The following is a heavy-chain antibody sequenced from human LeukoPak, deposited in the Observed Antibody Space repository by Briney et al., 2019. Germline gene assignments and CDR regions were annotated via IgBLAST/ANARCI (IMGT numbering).Heavy chain of an antibody. CDR1: GFTVRTHS. J-gene: IGHJ4*02. V-gene: IGHV3-53*01. CDR2: IYGGGST. D-gene: IGHD6-13*01. Sequence: GGSLRLSCAASGFTVRTHSMSWVRQAPGKGLEWVSVIYGGGSTYYADSVKGRFTVSRDNSKNTLYLQMSSLRADDTAVYYCAKGPRQQLVTRFDNWGQGTLLTVSS. CDR3: AKGPRQQLVTRFDN.